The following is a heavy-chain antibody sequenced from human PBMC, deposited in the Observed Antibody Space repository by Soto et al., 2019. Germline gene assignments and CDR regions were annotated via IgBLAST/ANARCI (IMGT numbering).Heavy chain of an antibody. CDR2: ISGSGGST. Sequence: PGESLKISRAASGFTFSSYAMSWVRQAPGKGLEWVSAISGSGGSTYYADSVKGRFTISRDNSKNTLYLQMNSLRAEDTAVYYCAKVYYDFWSGYYAWGQGTLVTVSS. D-gene: IGHD3-3*01. J-gene: IGHJ4*02. V-gene: IGHV3-23*01. CDR3: AKVYYDFWSGYYA. CDR1: GFTFSSYA.